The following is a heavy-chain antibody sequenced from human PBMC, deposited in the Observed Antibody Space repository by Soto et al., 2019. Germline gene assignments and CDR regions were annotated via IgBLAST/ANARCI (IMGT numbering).Heavy chain of an antibody. Sequence: PGGSLRLSCAASGFTFISYWMHWVLQAPWEGLVWVSRVNGDGSSTSYADSVKGRFTISRDNAKNTLYLQMNSLRAEDTAVYYCVRDMRRTVSGSPSLPWGQGTLVTVSS. V-gene: IGHV3-74*01. J-gene: IGHJ4*02. CDR2: VNGDGSST. CDR3: VRDMRRTVSGSPSLP. CDR1: GFTFISYW. D-gene: IGHD5-12*01.